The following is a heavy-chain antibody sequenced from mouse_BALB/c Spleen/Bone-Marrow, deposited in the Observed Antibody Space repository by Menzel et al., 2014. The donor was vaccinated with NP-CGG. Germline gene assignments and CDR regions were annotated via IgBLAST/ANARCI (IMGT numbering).Heavy chain of an antibody. V-gene: IGHV5-9-3*01. CDR3: ARPRMITTSLDV. D-gene: IGHD2-4*01. Sequence: EVQVVESGGGLVKPGGSLKLSCAASGFTFSTYAMSWARQTPEKRLEWVATINSGGTYIYYADSVKGRFTISRDNAKNTLYLQMSSLRSEDAAMFYCARPRMITTSLDVWGAGTTVTVSS. J-gene: IGHJ1*01. CDR2: INSGGTYI. CDR1: GFTFSTYA.